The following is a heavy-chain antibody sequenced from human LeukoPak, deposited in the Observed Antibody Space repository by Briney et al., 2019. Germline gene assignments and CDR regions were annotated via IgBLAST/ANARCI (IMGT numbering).Heavy chain of an antibody. D-gene: IGHD6-19*01. CDR3: AKGSKAVLFTRDHYMDV. V-gene: IGHV3-21*01. Sequence: PGGSLRLSCAASEFTFSSYGMNWVRQAPGKGLERVSSISSSTSYLYYADSVKGRFTISRDNSKNTLYLQMNSLRAEDTAVYYCAKGSKAVLFTRDHYMDVWGKGTTVTISS. CDR2: ISSSTSYL. CDR1: EFTFSSYG. J-gene: IGHJ6*03.